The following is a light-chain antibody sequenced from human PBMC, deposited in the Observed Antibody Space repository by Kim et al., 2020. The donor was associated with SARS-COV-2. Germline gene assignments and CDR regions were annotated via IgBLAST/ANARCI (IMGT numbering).Light chain of an antibody. CDR1: QSVSDNY. Sequence: EIVLTQSPGTLSLSPGERATLSCRASQSVSDNYLAWYQQKPGQAPRLLIYDASSRATGIPDRFSGSGSGTDFTLTISRLESEDFAVYYCQQYDTSPSCTFGQGTKLEI. CDR3: QQYDTSPSCT. CDR2: DAS. J-gene: IGKJ2*02. V-gene: IGKV3-20*01.